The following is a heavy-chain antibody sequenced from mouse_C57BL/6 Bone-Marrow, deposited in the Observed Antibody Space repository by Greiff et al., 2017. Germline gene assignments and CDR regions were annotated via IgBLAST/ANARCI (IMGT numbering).Heavy chain of an antibody. J-gene: IGHJ3*01. CDR1: GYTFTDYY. V-gene: IGHV1-76*01. D-gene: IGHD1-1*01. CDR3: ARPIYYYGSRFAY. CDR2: IYPGSGNT. Sequence: QVQLQQSGAELVRPGASVKLSCKASGYTFTDYYINWVKQRPGQGLEWIARIYPGSGNTYYNEKFKGKATLTAEKSSSTAYMQLSSLTSEDSAVYFCARPIYYYGSRFAYWGQGTLVTVSA.